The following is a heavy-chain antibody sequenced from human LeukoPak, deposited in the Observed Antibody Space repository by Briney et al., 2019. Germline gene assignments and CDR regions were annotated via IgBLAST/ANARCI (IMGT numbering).Heavy chain of an antibody. CDR3: ASKVGYQLLGGY. Sequence: GGSLRLSCAASRFTFSSYSMNWVRQAPGKGLEWVSSISSSSSYIYYADSVKGRFTISRDNAKNSLYLQMNSLRAEDTAVYYCASKVGYQLLGGYWGQGTLVTVSS. J-gene: IGHJ4*02. CDR1: RFTFSSYS. D-gene: IGHD2-2*01. V-gene: IGHV3-21*01. CDR2: ISSSSSYI.